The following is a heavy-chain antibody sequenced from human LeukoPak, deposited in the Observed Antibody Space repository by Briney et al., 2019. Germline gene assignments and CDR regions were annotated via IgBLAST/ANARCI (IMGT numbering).Heavy chain of an antibody. CDR2: INPNSGGT. D-gene: IGHD3-10*01. Sequence: ASVKVSCKASGYTFTGYYMHWVRQAPGQGLEWMGWINPNSGGTNYAQKFQGRVTMTRDTSISTAYMGLSRLRSDDTAVYYCASYGSGSYYYYYGMDVWGQGTTVTVSS. V-gene: IGHV1-2*02. CDR1: GYTFTGYY. J-gene: IGHJ6*02. CDR3: ASYGSGSYYYYYGMDV.